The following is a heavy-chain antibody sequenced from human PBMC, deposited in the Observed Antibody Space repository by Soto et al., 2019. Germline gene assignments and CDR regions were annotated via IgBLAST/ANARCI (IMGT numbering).Heavy chain of an antibody. CDR2: MKQEGSEK. Sequence: EVQLVESGGGLVQPGGSLRLSCAASGFTFSNYWMSWVRQAPGKGLEWGANMKQEGSEKDYVGSVKGRFTISRDNAKNSLYLQMNSLTTEDTAVYYCARLITPRVLDSWGQGTLVTVSS. CDR1: GFTFSNYW. J-gene: IGHJ4*02. CDR3: ARLITPRVLDS. V-gene: IGHV3-7*05. D-gene: IGHD1-20*01.